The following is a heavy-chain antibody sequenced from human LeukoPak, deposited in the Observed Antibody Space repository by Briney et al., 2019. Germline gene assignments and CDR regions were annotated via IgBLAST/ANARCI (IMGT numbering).Heavy chain of an antibody. Sequence: PGGSLRLSCAVSGFSFSTYWMHWVRQAPGKGLVWVSRINSDGSSTSYADSVKGRFTISRDNAKNTLYSQMNSLRTEDTATYYCARSLLGALDYWGQGTLVTVSS. D-gene: IGHD1-26*01. J-gene: IGHJ4*02. CDR3: ARSLLGALDY. CDR1: GFSFSTYW. V-gene: IGHV3-74*01. CDR2: INSDGSST.